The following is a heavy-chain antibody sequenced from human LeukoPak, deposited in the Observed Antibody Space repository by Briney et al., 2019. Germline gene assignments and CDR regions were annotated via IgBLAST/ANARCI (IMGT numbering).Heavy chain of an antibody. D-gene: IGHD3-22*01. CDR2: FYVSGNS. V-gene: IGHV4-4*07. CDR3: ARDRSGSSAYYSAVDI. CDR1: GGSISSYY. J-gene: IGHJ3*02. Sequence: SETLSLTCTVSGGSISSYYWSWIRQPAGKGLEWIGRFYVSGNSNYNPSLQSRVNMSVDTSKNQFSLKLSSLTAADTAVSYCARDRSGSSAYYSAVDIWGRGTMVTVSS.